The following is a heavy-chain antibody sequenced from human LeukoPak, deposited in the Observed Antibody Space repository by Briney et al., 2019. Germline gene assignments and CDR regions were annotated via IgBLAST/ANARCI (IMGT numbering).Heavy chain of an antibody. V-gene: IGHV3-23*01. CDR1: GFTFSSYA. D-gene: IGHD3-16*01. Sequence: PGGSLRLSCAASGFTFSSYAMSWVRQAPGKGLEWVSAISGSGGSTYCADSVKGRFTISRDNSKNTLYLQMNSLRTEDTAVYYCAKATAYDYVWGSYWGQGTLVTVSS. CDR2: ISGSGGST. J-gene: IGHJ4*02. CDR3: AKATAYDYVWGSY.